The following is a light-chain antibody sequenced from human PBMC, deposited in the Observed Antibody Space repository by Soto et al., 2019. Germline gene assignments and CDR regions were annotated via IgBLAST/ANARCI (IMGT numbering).Light chain of an antibody. CDR3: QQTYRRPGT. Sequence: DIQMTQSPSFLSASVGDRVTVTCRPSQNISKFLNWYQEKPGKPPKILIYVTSNLENGVPSRFKGSGSGTAFALTINGLRPEDFETYYCQQTYRRPGTFGQGTRV. V-gene: IGKV1-39*01. CDR2: VTS. J-gene: IGKJ1*01. CDR1: QNISKF.